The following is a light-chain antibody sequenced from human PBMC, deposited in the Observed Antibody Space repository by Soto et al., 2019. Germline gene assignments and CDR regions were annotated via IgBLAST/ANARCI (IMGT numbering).Light chain of an antibody. Sequence: DIQLTQSPSFLSASVGDRVTITCRASQGISCYLAWYQQKPGKAPKLLIYAASTLQSGVPSRFSGSGSGTEFTLTISSLQPEDFATYYCQQFNSYPRTFGLGTKLEIK. CDR2: AAS. J-gene: IGKJ2*01. V-gene: IGKV1-9*01. CDR1: QGISCY. CDR3: QQFNSYPRT.